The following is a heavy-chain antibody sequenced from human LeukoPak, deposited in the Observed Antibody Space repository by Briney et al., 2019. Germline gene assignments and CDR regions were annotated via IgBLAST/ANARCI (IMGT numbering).Heavy chain of an antibody. D-gene: IGHD2-15*01. CDR3: ARDCSF. J-gene: IGHJ4*02. V-gene: IGHV3-23*01. CDR1: GFTFSDYA. Sequence: PGASLRLSCVGSGFTFSDYAMSWVRQAPGKGLEWVSAISGSGGATYYADSVKGRFTISRDNSRNTLYLQMNSLRAEDTAVYYCARDCSFWGQGTLVTVSS. CDR2: ISGSGGAT.